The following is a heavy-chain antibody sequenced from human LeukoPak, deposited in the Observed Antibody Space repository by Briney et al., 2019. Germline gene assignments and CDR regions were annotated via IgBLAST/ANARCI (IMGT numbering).Heavy chain of an antibody. V-gene: IGHV4-4*02. CDR3: ARGPPYYDSSGYSVDY. J-gene: IGHJ4*02. CDR2: IFHSGST. Sequence: SETLSLTCAVSGGSISSSNWWSWVRQPPGKGLEWIGEIFHSGSTNYNPSLKSRVTISVDKSKNQFSLKLISVTAADTTVYYCARGPPYYDSSGYSVDYWGQGTLVTVSS. CDR1: GGSISSSNW. D-gene: IGHD3-22*01.